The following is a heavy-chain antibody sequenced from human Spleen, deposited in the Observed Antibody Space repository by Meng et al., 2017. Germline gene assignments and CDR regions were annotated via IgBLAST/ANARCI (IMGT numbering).Heavy chain of an antibody. V-gene: IGHV3-23*01. CDR3: ARGLGLRSLPGRGNPLDY. CDR1: GFTFSSYS. D-gene: IGHD4-17*01. J-gene: IGHJ4*02. CDR2: ISGSGGST. Sequence: GESLKISCAASGFTFSSYSMNWVRQAPGKGLEWVSGISGSGGSTYYADSVKGRLTISRDNSKNTLHLQMNSLRAEDTAVYYCARGLGLRSLPGRGNPLDYWGQGTLVTVSS.